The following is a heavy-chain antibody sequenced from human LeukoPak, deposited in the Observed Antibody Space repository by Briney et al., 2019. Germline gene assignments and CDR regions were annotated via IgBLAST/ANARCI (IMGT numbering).Heavy chain of an antibody. J-gene: IGHJ4*02. CDR2: ISSSGSTI. CDR3: ARDRVDTAMEFDY. CDR1: GFTFSDYY. V-gene: IGHV3-11*01. D-gene: IGHD5-18*01. Sequence: GGSLRLSCAASGFTFSDYYMSWIRQAPGKGLEWVSYISSSGSTIYYADSVKGRFTISRDNAKNSLYLQMNSLRAEDTAVYYCARDRVDTAMEFDYWGQGTPVTVSS.